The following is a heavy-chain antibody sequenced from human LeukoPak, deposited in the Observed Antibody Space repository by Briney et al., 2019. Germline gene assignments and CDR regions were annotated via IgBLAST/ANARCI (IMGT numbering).Heavy chain of an antibody. J-gene: IGHJ4*02. V-gene: IGHV3-30*02. CDR1: GFTFSSYG. D-gene: IGHD3-10*01. CDR3: AKPLSLYYYGSGSPFDY. Sequence: GGSLRLSCAASGFTFSSYGMHWVRQAPGKGLEWVAFIRYDGSNKDYADSVKGRFTISRDNSKNTLYLQMNSLRAEDTAAYYCAKPLSLYYYGSGSPFDYWGQGTLVTVSS. CDR2: IRYDGSNK.